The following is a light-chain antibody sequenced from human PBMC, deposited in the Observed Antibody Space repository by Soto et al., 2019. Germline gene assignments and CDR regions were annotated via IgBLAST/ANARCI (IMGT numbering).Light chain of an antibody. J-gene: IGKJ2*01. CDR2: KAS. CDR1: QSISTW. Sequence: DIQMTQSPYTLSASVGDRVTITCRASQSISTWLAWYQHKPGKAPKLLIYKASSLESGVPSRFSGSGSGTEFTLSISSLQPDDCATYYCHQYSSYPYTFGQGTKLEIK. CDR3: HQYSSYPYT. V-gene: IGKV1-5*03.